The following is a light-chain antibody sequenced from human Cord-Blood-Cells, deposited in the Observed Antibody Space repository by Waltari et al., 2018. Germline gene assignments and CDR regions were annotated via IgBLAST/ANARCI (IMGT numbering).Light chain of an antibody. CDR2: GNS. V-gene: IGLV1-40*01. CDR1: SSNIGAGYD. CDR3: QSYDSSLSGSV. Sequence: QSVLTQPPSVSGAPGQRVTISCTGRSSNIGAGYDVHWYQQLPGTAPKLLTYGNSNRPSGVPDRFSGSKSGTSASLAITGLQAEDEADYYCQSYDSSLSGSVFGGGTKLTGL. J-gene: IGLJ3*02.